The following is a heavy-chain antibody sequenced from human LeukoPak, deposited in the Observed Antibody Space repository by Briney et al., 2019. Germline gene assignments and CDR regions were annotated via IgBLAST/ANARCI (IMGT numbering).Heavy chain of an antibody. V-gene: IGHV4-39*01. CDR2: ISYSGST. J-gene: IGHJ4*02. CDR3: ARHAGGIAAAGTRPFDY. D-gene: IGHD6-13*01. CDR1: GASFSSSTYY. Sequence: PSETLSLTCTVSGASFSSSTYYWGWIRQPPGKGLEWIGSISYSGSTYYSPSLKSRVTMSVDTSKNQFSLKPSSVTAADTAVYYCARHAGGIAAAGTRPFDYWGQGTLVTVSS.